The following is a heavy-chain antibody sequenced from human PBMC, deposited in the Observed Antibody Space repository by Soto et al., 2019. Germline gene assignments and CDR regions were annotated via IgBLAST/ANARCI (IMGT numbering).Heavy chain of an antibody. J-gene: IGHJ3*02. Sequence: PSETLSLTCAVYGGSFSGYYWSWIRQPPGKGLEWIGEINHSGSTNYNPSLKSRVTISVDTSKNQFSLKLSSVTAADTAVYYCASEVVPAAMLGKNDAFDIWGQGTMVTVSS. CDR1: GGSFSGYY. CDR2: INHSGST. D-gene: IGHD2-2*01. V-gene: IGHV4-34*01. CDR3: ASEVVPAAMLGKNDAFDI.